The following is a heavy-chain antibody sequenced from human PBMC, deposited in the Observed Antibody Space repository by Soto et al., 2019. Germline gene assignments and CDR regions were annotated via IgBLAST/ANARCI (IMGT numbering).Heavy chain of an antibody. CDR2: IKQDGSEK. D-gene: IGHD6-19*01. V-gene: IGHV3-7*05. CDR3: ARDRLSSAWHDAFDI. J-gene: IGHJ3*02. CDR1: GFTFGGSW. Sequence: GGSLRLSCAASGFTFGGSWMTWVRQAPGKGLEWVANIKQDGSEKYYGDSVRGRFTIFRDNAKNSLYLQMNSLRAEDTAVYYCARDRLSSAWHDAFDIWGQGTMVTVSS.